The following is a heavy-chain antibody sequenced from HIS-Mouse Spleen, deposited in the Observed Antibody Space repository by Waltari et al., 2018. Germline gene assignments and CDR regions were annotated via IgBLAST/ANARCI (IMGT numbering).Heavy chain of an antibody. D-gene: IGHD6-13*01. CDR2: IYSSGST. CDR3: AREIPYSSSWYDWYFDL. V-gene: IGHV4-39*07. CDR1: GGSISSTSYL. J-gene: IGHJ2*01. Sequence: QLQLQESGPGLVKPSETLSLTCTVSGGSISSTSYLLGWIRQPPGKGLEWIGSIYSSGSTYYNPSLKSRVTISVDTSKNQFSLKLSSVTAADTAVYYCAREIPYSSSWYDWYFDLWGRGTLVTVSS.